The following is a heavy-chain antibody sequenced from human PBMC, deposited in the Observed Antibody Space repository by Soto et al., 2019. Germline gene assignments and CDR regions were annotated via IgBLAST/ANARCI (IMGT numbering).Heavy chain of an antibody. CDR2: ILYSGGI. Sequence: PSEILWLTCIFSVGSISVHYWSWIRQPPGVGMDLIGCILYSGGITCKNNRSLKSRVTISVDTSKNQFSLRLSSVTAADTAAYYCARVGSSRWSPDYWGNGTMVIVSS. D-gene: IGHD6-19*01. J-gene: IGHJ4*01. CDR1: VGSISVHY. CDR3: ARVGSSRWSPDY. V-gene: IGHV4-59*11.